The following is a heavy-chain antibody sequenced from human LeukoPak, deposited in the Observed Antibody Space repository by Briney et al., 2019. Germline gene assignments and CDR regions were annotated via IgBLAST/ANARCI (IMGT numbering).Heavy chain of an antibody. CDR2: ISGSGGSS. Sequence: GGSLRFYCAASGFTFSSYAMIWLRQAQGKGLEWVSAISGSGGSSYYADSVRGRFTISRDNSKNTRYLQMNSLRAEDTAVYYCAQDRTASYYYYYMDVWGKGTTVTVSS. CDR1: GFTFSSYA. CDR3: AQDRTASYYYYYMDV. J-gene: IGHJ6*03. V-gene: IGHV3-23*01. D-gene: IGHD6-25*01.